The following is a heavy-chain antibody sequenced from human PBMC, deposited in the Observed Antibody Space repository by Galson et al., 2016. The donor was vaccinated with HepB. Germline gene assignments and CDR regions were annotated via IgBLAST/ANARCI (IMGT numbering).Heavy chain of an antibody. CDR1: GGSINSYY. V-gene: IGHV4-59*01. Sequence: ETLSLTCTVSGGSINSYYWTWIRLPPGKGLEWIGHISHSGDTKYSPSLRSRVYISVDTARNQFSLRLSSVTTADTAVYYCASTYAGNRPFDYWGQGTLVTVSS. J-gene: IGHJ4*02. CDR3: ASTYAGNRPFDY. D-gene: IGHD4-23*01. CDR2: ISHSGDT.